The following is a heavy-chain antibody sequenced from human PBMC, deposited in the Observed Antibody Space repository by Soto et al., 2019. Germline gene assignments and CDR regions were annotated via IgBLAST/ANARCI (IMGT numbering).Heavy chain of an antibody. D-gene: IGHD3-22*01. Sequence: SVKVSCKASGGTFSSYAISWVRQAPGQGLEWMGGIIPIFGTANYAQKFQGRVTITADESTSTAYMELSSLRTEDTAIYYCARASARYYDTSGYYPSFGYWGQGTLVTVSS. V-gene: IGHV1-69*13. CDR3: ARASARYYDTSGYYPSFGY. CDR2: IIPIFGTA. J-gene: IGHJ4*02. CDR1: GGTFSSYA.